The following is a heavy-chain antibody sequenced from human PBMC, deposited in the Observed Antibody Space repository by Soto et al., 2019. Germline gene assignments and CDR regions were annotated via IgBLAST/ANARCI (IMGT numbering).Heavy chain of an antibody. D-gene: IGHD6-19*01. CDR1: GFTSSSYA. CDR2: ISYDGSNK. CDR3: ARDYKTCSYKSGCLPHAFDV. Sequence: GGSLRPPSATPGFTSSSYALHWVRPAPGKGVEMVALISYDGSNKYYADSVKGRFTVSGDNSKNTLYLQMDSLRAEDTAVYYCARDYKTCSYKSGCLPHAFDVWGQGAMVTVSS. J-gene: IGHJ3*01. V-gene: IGHV3-30*16.